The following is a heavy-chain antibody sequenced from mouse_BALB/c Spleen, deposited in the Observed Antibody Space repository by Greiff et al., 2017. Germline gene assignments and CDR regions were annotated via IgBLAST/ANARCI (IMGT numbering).Heavy chain of an antibody. CDR1: GFSLTDYG. CDR2: IWGGGST. D-gene: IGHD4-1*01. Sequence: VQVESGPGLVAPSQSLSITCTVSGFSLTDYGVSWIRQPPGKGLEWLGVIWGGGSTYYNSALKSRLSISKDNSKSQVFLKMNSLQTDDTARYYCARERRANWDPFAYWGQGTLVTVSA. V-gene: IGHV2-6-5*01. J-gene: IGHJ3*01. CDR3: ARERRANWDPFAY.